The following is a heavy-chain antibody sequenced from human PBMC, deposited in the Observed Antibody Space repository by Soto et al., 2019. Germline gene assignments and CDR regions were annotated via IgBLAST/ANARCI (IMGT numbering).Heavy chain of an antibody. J-gene: IGHJ5*01. CDR2: IDHTGRT. Sequence: SETLSLTCAVYGGSFNPYHWSFIRQPPGKRLEWIGEIDHTGRTNYNPSVKGRVTMSVDTSKNQFSLNLRSVTAADTAVYFCARSMNDHNHHHWGFDSWGQGALVTVSS. CDR3: ARSMNDHNHHHWGFDS. V-gene: IGHV4-34*01. CDR1: GGSFNPYH. D-gene: IGHD7-27*01.